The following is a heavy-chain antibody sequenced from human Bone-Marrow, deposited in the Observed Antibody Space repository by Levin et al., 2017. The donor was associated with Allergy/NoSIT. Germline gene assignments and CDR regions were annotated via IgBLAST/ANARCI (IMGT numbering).Heavy chain of an antibody. J-gene: IGHJ4*02. CDR3: ARQLWATRFDY. D-gene: IGHD3-10*01. Sequence: SETLSLTCAVYGGSFSGYYWSWIRQPPGKGLEWIGEINHSGSTNYNPSLKSRVTISVDTSKNQFSLKLSSVTAADTAVYYCARQLWATRFDYWGQGTLVTVSS. CDR2: INHSGST. V-gene: IGHV4-34*01. CDR1: GGSFSGYY.